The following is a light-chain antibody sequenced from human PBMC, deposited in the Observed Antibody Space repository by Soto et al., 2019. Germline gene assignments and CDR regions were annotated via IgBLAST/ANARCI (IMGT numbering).Light chain of an antibody. Sequence: EIVMTQSPATLSVSPGERATLSCRASQNVSSNLAWYQQKPGQAPRLLIYGASTRATGIPARFSGSGSGTEFTLTNSSLQSEDFAVYYCQQYNNWPFTFGQGTRLGL. CDR1: QNVSSN. V-gene: IGKV3-15*01. J-gene: IGKJ5*01. CDR2: GAS. CDR3: QQYNNWPFT.